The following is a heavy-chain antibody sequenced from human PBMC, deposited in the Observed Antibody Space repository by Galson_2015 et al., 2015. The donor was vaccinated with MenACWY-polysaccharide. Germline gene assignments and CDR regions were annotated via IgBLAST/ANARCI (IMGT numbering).Heavy chain of an antibody. CDR1: GYPFTNYR. V-gene: IGHV5-51*01. CDR3: ARRPPGTNFDY. CDR2: IFPRDSET. Sequence: QSGAEVKKPGESLQISCKGSGYPFTNYRIGWVRQMAGKGLEWMGIIFPRDSETRYSPTFQGQVTISADTSINTAYLQWSSLKASDSAMYYCARRPPGTNFDYWGQGALSPSPQ. J-gene: IGHJ4*02. D-gene: IGHD1-7*01.